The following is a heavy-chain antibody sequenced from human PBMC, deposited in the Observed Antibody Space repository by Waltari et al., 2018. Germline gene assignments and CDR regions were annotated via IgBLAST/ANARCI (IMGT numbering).Heavy chain of an antibody. Sequence: QVQLQESGPGLVKPSETLSLTCTVSGGSISSYYWSWIRQPAGKGLEWIGRIYTSGSTNYNPSLKSRVTMSVDTSKNQFSLKLSSVTAADTAVYYCARDRYYYDSSGYYYPAFDYWGQGTLVTVSS. D-gene: IGHD3-22*01. CDR3: ARDRYYYDSSGYYYPAFDY. CDR2: IYTSGST. J-gene: IGHJ4*02. V-gene: IGHV4-4*07. CDR1: GGSISSYY.